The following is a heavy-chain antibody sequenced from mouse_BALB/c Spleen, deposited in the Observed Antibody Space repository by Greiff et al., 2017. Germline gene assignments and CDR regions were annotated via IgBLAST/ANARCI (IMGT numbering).Heavy chain of an antibody. CDR3: ARRGVTTVDYAMDY. V-gene: IGHV1-4*01. Sequence: VQLQQSGAELARPGASVKMSCKASGYTFTSYTMQWVKQRPGQGLEWIGYINPSSGYTNYNQKFKDKATLTADKSSSTAYMQLSSLTSEDSAVYYCARRGVTTVDYAMDYWGQGTSVTVSS. D-gene: IGHD1-1*01. CDR1: GYTFTSYT. CDR2: INPSSGYT. J-gene: IGHJ4*01.